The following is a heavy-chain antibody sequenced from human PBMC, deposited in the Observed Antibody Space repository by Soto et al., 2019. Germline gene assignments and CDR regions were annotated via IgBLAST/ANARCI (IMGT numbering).Heavy chain of an antibody. CDR2: IWYDGSNK. Sequence: QVQLVESGGGVVQPGRSLRLSCAASGFTFSSYGMHWVRQAPGKGLERVAVIWYDGSNKYYADSVKGRFTISRDNSKNPLYLQMNSLRAEETAVYYCARDPSEIVVVVAARPMVYGMDVWGQGTTVTVSS. CDR1: GFTFSSYG. CDR3: ARDPSEIVVVVAARPMVYGMDV. J-gene: IGHJ6*02. V-gene: IGHV3-33*01. D-gene: IGHD2-15*01.